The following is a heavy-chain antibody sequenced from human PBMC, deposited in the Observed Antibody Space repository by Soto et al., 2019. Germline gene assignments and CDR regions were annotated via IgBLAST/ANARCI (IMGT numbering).Heavy chain of an antibody. CDR2: ISTDKGHT. V-gene: IGHV1-18*01. Sequence: QVQLVQSGPGVKKPGASVKVSCRTSGYTFTSYGISWVRQAPGQGLEWMGWISTDKGHTNYAQKFQGRVTMTTDTSTSTGYMELRSLRSDDTAVYYCATRSPAFDYWGQGTLVTVST. CDR1: GYTFTSYG. CDR3: ATRSPAFDY. J-gene: IGHJ4*02.